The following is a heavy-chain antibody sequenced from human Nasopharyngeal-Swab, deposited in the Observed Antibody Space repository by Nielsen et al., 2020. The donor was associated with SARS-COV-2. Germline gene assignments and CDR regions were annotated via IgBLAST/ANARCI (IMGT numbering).Heavy chain of an antibody. J-gene: IGHJ6*02. CDR3: ARDSDIPYSGYGMDV. D-gene: IGHD6-13*01. CDR2: IKQDGSEK. CDR1: GFTFSSYW. Sequence: GGSLRLSCAASGFTFSSYWMSWVRQAPGKGLEWVANIKQDGSEKYYVDSVKGRFTISRDNAKNSLYRQMNSLRAEDTAVYYCARDSDIPYSGYGMDVWGQGTTVTVSS. V-gene: IGHV3-7*01.